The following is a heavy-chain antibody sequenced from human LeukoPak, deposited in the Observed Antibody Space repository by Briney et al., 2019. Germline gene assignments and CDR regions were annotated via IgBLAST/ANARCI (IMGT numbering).Heavy chain of an antibody. J-gene: IGHJ4*02. CDR3: ARVKVGYCSSTSCYVSGGIDY. D-gene: IGHD2-2*01. Sequence: SETLSLTCAVYGGSFSGYYWSWIRQPPGKGLEWIGEINHSGSTNYNPSLKSRVTISVDTSKNQFSLKLSSVTAADTAVYHCARVKVGYCSSTSCYVSGGIDYWGQGTLVTVSS. CDR2: INHSGST. CDR1: GGSFSGYY. V-gene: IGHV4-34*01.